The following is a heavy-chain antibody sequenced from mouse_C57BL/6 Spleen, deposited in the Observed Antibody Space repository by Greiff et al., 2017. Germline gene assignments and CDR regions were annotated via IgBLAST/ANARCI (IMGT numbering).Heavy chain of an antibody. V-gene: IGHV3-6*01. CDR3: ARVSNYGDY. CDR2: ISYDGSN. D-gene: IGHD2-5*01. J-gene: IGHJ2*01. Sequence: DVKLQESGPGLVKPSQSLSLTCSVTGYSITSGYYWNWIRQFPGNKLEWMGYISYDGSNNYNPSLKNRISITRDTSKNQFFLKLNSVTTEDTATYYCARVSNYGDYWGQGTTLTVSS. CDR1: GYSITSGYY.